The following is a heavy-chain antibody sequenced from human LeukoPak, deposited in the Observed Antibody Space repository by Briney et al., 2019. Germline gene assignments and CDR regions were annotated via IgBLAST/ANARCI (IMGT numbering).Heavy chain of an antibody. J-gene: IGHJ4*02. D-gene: IGHD1-1*01. V-gene: IGHV4-39*07. CDR2: IYYSGNS. CDR1: GASISSPIYY. CDR3: ARGRLGKPVDY. Sequence: SETLSLTCTVSGASISSPIYYWGWIRQPPGKGLEWIGTIYYSGNSYYNPSLKSRVTISVDTSKNQFSLKLSSVTAADTAVYYCARGRLGKPVDYWGQGTLVTVSS.